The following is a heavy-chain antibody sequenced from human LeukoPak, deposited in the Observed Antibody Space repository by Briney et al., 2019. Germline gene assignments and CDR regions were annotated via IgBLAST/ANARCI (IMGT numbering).Heavy chain of an antibody. J-gene: IGHJ4*02. CDR1: GGTFSSYA. Sequence: SVKVSCXASGGTFSSYAISWVRQARGQGLEWMGRIIPIFGTANYAQKFQGRVTITTDESTSTAYMELSSLRSEDTAVYYCARDLPRPDPSSTEEPRGSDYWGQGTLVTVSS. CDR3: ARDLPRPDPSSTEEPRGSDY. CDR2: IIPIFGTA. D-gene: IGHD6-13*01. V-gene: IGHV1-69*05.